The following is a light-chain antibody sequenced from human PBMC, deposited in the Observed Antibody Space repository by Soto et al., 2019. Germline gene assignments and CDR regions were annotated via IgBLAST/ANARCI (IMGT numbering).Light chain of an antibody. CDR3: ATWYNSLSGWV. J-gene: IGLJ3*02. CDR2: RNN. V-gene: IGLV1-47*01. Sequence: QSVLTQPPSASGTPGQRVTISWSGSSSDIGSNYVYWYQQLPGTAPTLLIYRNNQRPSGVPDLLSCSKSGTSASLAISGLRSEDEADYYCATWYNSLSGWVFGGGTKLTVL. CDR1: SSDIGSNY.